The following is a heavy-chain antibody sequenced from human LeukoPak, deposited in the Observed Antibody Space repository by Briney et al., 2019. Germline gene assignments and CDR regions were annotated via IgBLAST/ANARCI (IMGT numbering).Heavy chain of an antibody. CDR3: AKDRVWYYGSGTDRYYYYMDV. V-gene: IGHV3-30*02. CDR1: GFTFSSYG. J-gene: IGHJ6*03. CDR2: IRYDGSNK. Sequence: QTGGSLRLSCAASGFTFSSYGMHWVRQAPGKGLEWVAFIRYDGSNKYYADSVKGRFTISRDNSKDTLYLQMNSLRAEDTAVYYCAKDRVWYYGSGTDRYYYYMDVWGKGTTVTVSS. D-gene: IGHD3-10*01.